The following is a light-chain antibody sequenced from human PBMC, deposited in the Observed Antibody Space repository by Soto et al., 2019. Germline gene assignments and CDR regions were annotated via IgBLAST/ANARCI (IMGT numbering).Light chain of an antibody. J-gene: IGKJ1*01. CDR2: DAS. V-gene: IGKV1-33*01. CDR3: QQYDDLPIT. CDR1: QDISDF. Sequence: DIQMTQSPSSLFASVGDRVTITCQASQDISDFLNWYQQKPGKAPKVLIYDASNLQTGVPSRFSGRGSGTDFTFTISSLQPGDSGTYYCQQYDDLPITFGQGTKVDIK.